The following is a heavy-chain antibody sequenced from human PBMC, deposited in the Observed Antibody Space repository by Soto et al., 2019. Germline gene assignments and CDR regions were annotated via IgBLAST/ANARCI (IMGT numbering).Heavy chain of an antibody. CDR3: AAQGRIAVAAPDY. J-gene: IGHJ4*02. CDR1: GYTFTGFS. Sequence: GASVKVSCKASGYTFTGFSLHWVRQAPGQRLEWMGWINAGSGNTKYSQKFQGRVTITRDTSASTAYMELSSLRSEDTAVYYCAAQGRIAVAAPDYWGQGTLVTVSS. CDR2: INAGSGNT. D-gene: IGHD6-19*01. V-gene: IGHV1-3*01.